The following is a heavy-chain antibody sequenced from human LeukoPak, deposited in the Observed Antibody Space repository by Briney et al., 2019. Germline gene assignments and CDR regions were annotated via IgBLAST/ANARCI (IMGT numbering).Heavy chain of an antibody. CDR3: ARLYYYESSGYYGEYFQH. CDR2: ISAYNGNT. V-gene: IGHV1-18*01. Sequence: GASVKVSCKASGYTFSNYGISWVRQAPGQGLEWMGRISAYNGNTNYAQKLQGRVTMTTDTSTSTAYMELRSLRSDDTAVYYCARLYYYESSGYYGEYFQHWGQGTLVTVSS. CDR1: GYTFSNYG. J-gene: IGHJ1*01. D-gene: IGHD3-22*01.